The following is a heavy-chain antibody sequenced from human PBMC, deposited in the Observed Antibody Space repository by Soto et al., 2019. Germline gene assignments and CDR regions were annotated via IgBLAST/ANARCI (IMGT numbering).Heavy chain of an antibody. V-gene: IGHV3-48*02. CDR1: GFSFSTYA. CDR3: ARDLSH. Sequence: DVQLVESGGGLVQPGGSLRLSCAASGFSFSTYAIHWARQAPGKGLEWISYINSASTTTFHADSVKGRFTVSRDNAKDTAYMQMSGLRHEDTAVYYCARDLSHWGQGTLVTVSS. J-gene: IGHJ4*02. CDR2: INSASTTT.